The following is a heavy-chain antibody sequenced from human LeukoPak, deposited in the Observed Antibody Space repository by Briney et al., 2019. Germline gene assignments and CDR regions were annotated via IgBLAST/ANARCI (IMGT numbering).Heavy chain of an antibody. CDR3: ARNGNLGAAAGISLEP. CDR1: GGSISSSSYY. J-gene: IGHJ5*02. V-gene: IGHV4-39*01. Sequence: SETLSLTCTVSGGSISSSSYYWGWIRQPPGKGLEWIGSIYYSGSTYYNPSLKSRVTISVDTSKNQFSLKLSSVTAADTAVYYCARNGNLGAAAGISLEPWGQGTLVTVSS. CDR2: IYYSGST. D-gene: IGHD6-13*01.